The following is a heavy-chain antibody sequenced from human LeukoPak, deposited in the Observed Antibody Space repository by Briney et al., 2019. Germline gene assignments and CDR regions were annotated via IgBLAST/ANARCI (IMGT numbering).Heavy chain of an antibody. CDR2: IHHGGST. V-gene: IGHV4-34*01. CDR1: VGSFSDYY. Sequence: SEPLSLTCAVYVGSFSDYYWSWIRQPPGKGLEWIGEIHHGGSTNHNPSHKSRVTISVDTSKDRFSLRLGSVTAADTSVYYCATGFAVTTTGVFDYCGQGTLVTVSS. J-gene: IGHJ4*02. D-gene: IGHD4-17*01. CDR3: ATGFAVTTTGVFDY.